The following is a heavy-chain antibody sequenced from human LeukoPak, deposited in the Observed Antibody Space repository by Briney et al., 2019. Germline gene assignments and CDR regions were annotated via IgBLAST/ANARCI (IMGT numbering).Heavy chain of an antibody. CDR1: RFTFDDYG. CDR2: INWNGGST. D-gene: IGHD5-18*01. J-gene: IGHJ4*02. CDR3: AKVRTGSGGYTYGVDY. V-gene: IGHV3-20*04. Sequence: QSGGSLRLSCAASRFTFDDYGMSWVRQAPGKGLEWVSGINWNGGSTGYADSVKGRFTISRDNSKNTLSLQINSLRAEDAAVFYCAKVRTGSGGYTYGVDYWGQGTLVTVSS.